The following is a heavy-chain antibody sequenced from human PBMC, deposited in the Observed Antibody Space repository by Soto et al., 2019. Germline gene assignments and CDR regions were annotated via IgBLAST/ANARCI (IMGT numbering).Heavy chain of an antibody. D-gene: IGHD3-22*01. CDR3: ARGYSYYDSSGYFPNWFDP. CDR2: IYYSGST. J-gene: IGHJ5*02. Sequence: SETLSLICTVSGGSISSGDYYWSWIRQPPGKGLEWIGYIYYSGSTYYNPSLKSRVTISVDTSKNQFSLKLSSVTAADTAVYYCARGYSYYDSSGYFPNWFDPWGQGTLVTVSS. V-gene: IGHV4-30-4*01. CDR1: GGSISSGDYY.